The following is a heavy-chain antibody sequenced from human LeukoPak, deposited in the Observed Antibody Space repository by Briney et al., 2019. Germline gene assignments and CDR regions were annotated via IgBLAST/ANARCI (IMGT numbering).Heavy chain of an antibody. V-gene: IGHV4-61*01. CDR3: ARDHLSGIAVAGDY. D-gene: IGHD6-19*01. CDR2: SYYSGST. Sequence: SETLSLTCTVSGGSVSSGRYYWSWIRQPPGKGLEWIGYSYYSGSTNYNPSLKSRVTISVATSKNQFSLTLSSVTAADTAVYYCARDHLSGIAVAGDYWGQGTLVPVSS. J-gene: IGHJ4*02. CDR1: GGSVSSGRYY.